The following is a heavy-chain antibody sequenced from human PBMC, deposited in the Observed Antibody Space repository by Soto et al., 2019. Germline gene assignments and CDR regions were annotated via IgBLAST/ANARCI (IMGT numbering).Heavy chain of an antibody. CDR1: GVYISSHY. Sequence: QVQLQESGPGLVKPSETLSLTCSVSGVYISSHYWSWIRQPTGKGLEWIGYVYHSGKTDSNPSLNSRITISMDTSKNQVSLSLTSVTAADTAVYYCARPRGTTPAVWYFELWGRGTLVTVSS. J-gene: IGHJ2*01. CDR2: VYHSGKT. V-gene: IGHV4-59*08. D-gene: IGHD1-26*01. CDR3: ARPRGTTPAVWYFEL.